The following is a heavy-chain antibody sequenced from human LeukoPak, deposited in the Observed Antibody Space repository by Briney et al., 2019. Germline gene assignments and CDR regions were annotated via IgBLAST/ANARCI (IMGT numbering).Heavy chain of an antibody. CDR2: IIPIFGTA. J-gene: IGHJ1*01. D-gene: IGHD1/OR15-1a*01. V-gene: IGHV1-69*13. CDR3: ASRTWAAAYFQH. Sequence: SVKVSCKASGGTFSSYAISWVRQAPGQGLEWMGGIIPIFGTANYAQKFQGRVTITADESTSTAYMELSSLRSEDTAVYYCASRTWAAAYFQHWGQGALVTVSS. CDR1: GGTFSSYA.